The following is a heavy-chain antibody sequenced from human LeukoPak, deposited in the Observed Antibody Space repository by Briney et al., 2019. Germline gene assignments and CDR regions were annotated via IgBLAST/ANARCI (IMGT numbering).Heavy chain of an antibody. J-gene: IGHJ4*02. CDR3: ARDIAYDSSGYYSPHFDY. CDR1: GFTFSSYG. Sequence: GGSLRLSCAASGFTFSSYGMHWVRQAPGKGLEWVAIVSNDGSNKYYADSVKGRFTISRDNSKNTLYLQMNSLRAEDTAVYYCARDIAYDSSGYYSPHFDYWGQGTLVTVSS. V-gene: IGHV3-30*03. CDR2: VSNDGSNK. D-gene: IGHD3-22*01.